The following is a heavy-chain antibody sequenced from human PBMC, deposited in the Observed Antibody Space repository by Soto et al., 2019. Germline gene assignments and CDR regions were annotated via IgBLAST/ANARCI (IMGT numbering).Heavy chain of an antibody. V-gene: IGHV3-23*01. CDR3: AKHSDCSGGSCYYSYYGMDV. J-gene: IGHJ6*02. CDR2: ISGSGGST. CDR1: GFTFSSYA. Sequence: GGSLRLSCAASGFTFSSYAMSWVRQAPGKGLEWVSAISGSGGSTYYAYSVKGRFTISRDNSNNTLYLQMNSLRAEDTAVYYCAKHSDCSGGSCYYSYYGMDVWGQGTTVTVSS. D-gene: IGHD2-15*01.